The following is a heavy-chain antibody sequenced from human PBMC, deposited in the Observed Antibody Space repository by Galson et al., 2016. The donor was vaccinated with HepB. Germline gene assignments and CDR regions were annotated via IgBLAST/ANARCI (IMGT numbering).Heavy chain of an antibody. J-gene: IGHJ2*01. CDR1: GGSVSSRSL. CDR3: ARDSTDRGWYFDL. CDR2: IFDSGST. V-gene: IGHV4-4*01. Sequence: GGSVSSRSLWGWVRQPPGKGLEWIGEIFDSGSTNYNPSLKSRVTISVDKSKNHVSLDLISVTAADTALYLCARDSTDRGWYFDLWGRGTRVIVSS. D-gene: IGHD1-1*01.